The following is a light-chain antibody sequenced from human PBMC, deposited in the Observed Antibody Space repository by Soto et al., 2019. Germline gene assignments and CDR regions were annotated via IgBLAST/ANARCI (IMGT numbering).Light chain of an antibody. J-gene: IGLJ1*01. V-gene: IGLV2-11*01. Sequence: QSVLTQPRSVSGSPGQSVTISCTGTSSDVGAYNYVSWYQHHPGKAPKLMIYDVSKRPSGVPDRFSGSKSGNTASLTISGLQAEDEADYYCCSDAGQGVFGTGTKLTVL. CDR3: CSDAGQGV. CDR1: SSDVGAYNY. CDR2: DVS.